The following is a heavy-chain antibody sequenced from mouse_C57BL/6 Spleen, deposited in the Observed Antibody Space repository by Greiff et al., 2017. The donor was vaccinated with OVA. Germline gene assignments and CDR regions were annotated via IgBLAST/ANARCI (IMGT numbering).Heavy chain of an antibody. CDR2: IYPGDGDT. D-gene: IGHD3-2*02. Sequence: QVQLQQPGAELVRPGSSVKLSCKASGYAFSSYWMNWVKQRPGKGLEWIGQIYPGDGDTNYNGKFKGKATLTADKSSSTAYMQRSSLTSEDSAVYFCARGEAAQATGWFAYWGQGTLGTVSA. J-gene: IGHJ3*01. V-gene: IGHV1-80*01. CDR3: ARGEAAQATGWFAY. CDR1: GYAFSSYW.